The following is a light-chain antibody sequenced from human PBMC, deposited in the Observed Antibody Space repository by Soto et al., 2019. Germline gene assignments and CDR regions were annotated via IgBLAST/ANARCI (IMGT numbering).Light chain of an antibody. Sequence: DIVMTQSPLSLLVTPGEPASISCRSRQSLLHSNGYNYLDWDLQKPGQSPQLLIYLGANWASGVPDRFSGSGSGTDFTLKISRVEAEEGGGSYFMQALLNPVTFGPGTRLAIK. V-gene: IGKV2-28*01. J-gene: IGKJ5*01. CDR2: LGA. CDR3: MQALLNPVT. CDR1: QSLLHSNGYNY.